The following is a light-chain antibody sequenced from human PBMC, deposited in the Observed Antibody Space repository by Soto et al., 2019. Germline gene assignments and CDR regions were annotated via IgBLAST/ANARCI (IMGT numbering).Light chain of an antibody. CDR1: QSVSIN. CDR2: GAS. Sequence: EIVMTQSPATLSVSPGERATLSCRASQSVSINLAWYQQKPGQAPRLLIYGASSRATGISARFSGSGSGTEFTLTISSLQSEDSAVYFCQQYNNWPRTFGQGTKVDIK. CDR3: QQYNNWPRT. J-gene: IGKJ1*01. V-gene: IGKV3-15*01.